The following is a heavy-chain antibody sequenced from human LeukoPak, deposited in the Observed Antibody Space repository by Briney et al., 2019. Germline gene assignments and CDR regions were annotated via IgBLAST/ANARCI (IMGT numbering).Heavy chain of an antibody. Sequence: ASVKVSCKASGYTFTNYAMHWVRQAPGQRLEWMGRIIPILGIANYAQKFQGRVTITADKSTSTAYMELSSLRSEDTAVYYCARADCSSTSCYMAAGYWYFDLWGRGTLVTVSS. D-gene: IGHD2-2*01. V-gene: IGHV1-69*04. CDR2: IIPILGIA. CDR1: GYTFTNYA. J-gene: IGHJ2*01. CDR3: ARADCSSTSCYMAAGYWYFDL.